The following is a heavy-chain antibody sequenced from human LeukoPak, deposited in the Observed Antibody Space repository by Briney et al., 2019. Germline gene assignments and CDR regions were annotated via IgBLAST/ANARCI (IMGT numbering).Heavy chain of an antibody. CDR1: AFTLSSYG. J-gene: IGHJ6*02. CDR2: IWYDGSNK. CDR3: ARVGTSDDYYYYGMDV. V-gene: IGHV3-33*01. Sequence: PGGSLRLSCAASAFTLSSYGMHRVRQAPGKGLEWVAVIWYDGSNKYYADSVKGRFTISRDNSKNTLYLQMNSLRAEDTAVYYCARVGTSDDYYYYGMDVWGQGTTVTASS. D-gene: IGHD2-2*01.